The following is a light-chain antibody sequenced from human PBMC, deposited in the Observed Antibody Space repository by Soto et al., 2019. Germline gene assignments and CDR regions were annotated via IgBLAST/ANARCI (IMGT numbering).Light chain of an antibody. J-gene: IGLJ2*01. V-gene: IGLV1-47*01. Sequence: QSVLTQPPSASGTPGQRVTISCSGSSSNIGGNYVYWYHHLPGTAPNLLMYKSNQRPSGVPDRFSGSKSGTSASLAISGLQSEDEDDYYCSEWDDSLSGLVFGGGTKVTVL. CDR3: SEWDDSLSGLV. CDR2: KSN. CDR1: SSNIGGNY.